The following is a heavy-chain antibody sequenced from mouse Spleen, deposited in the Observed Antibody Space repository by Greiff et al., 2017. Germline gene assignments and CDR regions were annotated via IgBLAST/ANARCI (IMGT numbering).Heavy chain of an antibody. CDR3: ANYDYFDY. D-gene: IGHD2-3*01. Sequence: EVKVVESGGGLVKLGGSLKLSCAASGFTFSSYAMSWVRQTPEKRLEWVATISSGGGNTYYPDSVKGRFTISRDNAKNTLYLQMSSLKSEDTAMYYCANYDYFDYWGQGTTLTVSS. CDR1: GFTFSSYA. V-gene: IGHV5-9*04. CDR2: ISSGGGNT. J-gene: IGHJ2*01.